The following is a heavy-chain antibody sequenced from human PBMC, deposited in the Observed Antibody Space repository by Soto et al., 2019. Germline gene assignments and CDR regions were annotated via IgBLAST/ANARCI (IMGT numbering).Heavy chain of an antibody. D-gene: IGHD6-19*01. Sequence: VGSLRLSCAASGFTFSSYGMHWVRQAPGKGLEWVAVIWYDGSNKYYADSVKGRFTISRDNSKNTLYLQMNSLRAEDTAVYYCARDDPPGIAVAGRTSTFDYWGQGTLVTVSS. CDR2: IWYDGSNK. V-gene: IGHV3-33*01. CDR3: ARDDPPGIAVAGRTSTFDY. CDR1: GFTFSSYG. J-gene: IGHJ4*02.